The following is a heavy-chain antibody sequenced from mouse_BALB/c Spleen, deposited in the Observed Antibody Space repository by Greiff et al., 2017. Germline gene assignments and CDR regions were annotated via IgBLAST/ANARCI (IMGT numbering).Heavy chain of an antibody. CDR3: ARGRDYGSRESPFAD. Sequence: QVQLKQSGAELMKPGASVKISCKATGYTFSSYWIEWVKQRPGHGLEWIGEILPGSGSTNYNEKFKGKATFTADTSSNTAYMQLSSLTSEDSAVYYCARGRDYGSRESPFADWGQGTLVTVSA. J-gene: IGHJ3*01. CDR1: GYTFSSYW. D-gene: IGHD1-1*01. V-gene: IGHV1-9*01. CDR2: ILPGSGST.